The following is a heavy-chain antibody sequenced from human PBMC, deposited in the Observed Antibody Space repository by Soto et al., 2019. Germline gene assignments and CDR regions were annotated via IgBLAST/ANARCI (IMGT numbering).Heavy chain of an antibody. V-gene: IGHV3-9*01. J-gene: IGHJ4*02. Sequence: EVLLVESGGGLVQPGRSLRLSCAVSGFNFGNNALHWFRQAPGKGLEWVAAINWNSDKVAYAGSVLGRFTIFRDSAKNSLHLQMNDLTTEDTAFYYCAKDKGGTPYYIDSWGQGILVTVSS. CDR3: AKDKGGTPYYIDS. D-gene: IGHD6-25*01. CDR2: INWNSDKV. CDR1: GFNFGNNA.